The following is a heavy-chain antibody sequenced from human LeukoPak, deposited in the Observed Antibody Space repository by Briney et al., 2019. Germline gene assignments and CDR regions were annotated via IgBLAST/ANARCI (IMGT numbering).Heavy chain of an antibody. CDR2: ISGSGGST. J-gene: IGHJ6*02. CDR3: ATIPMGYSGYDDYYYYYYGMDV. D-gene: IGHD5-12*01. V-gene: IGHV3-23*01. Sequence: GSLRLSCAASGFTFSSYAMSWVRQAPGKGLEWVSAISGSGGSTYYADSVKGRFTISRDNSKNTLYLQMNSLRAEDTAVYYCATIPMGYSGYDDYYYYYYGMDVWGQGTTVTVSS. CDR1: GFTFSSYA.